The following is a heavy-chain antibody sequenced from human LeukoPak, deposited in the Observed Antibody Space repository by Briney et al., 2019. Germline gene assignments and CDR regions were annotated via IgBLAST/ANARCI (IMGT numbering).Heavy chain of an antibody. Sequence: SVKVSCKASGGTFRSYVITWVRRAPGQGLECMGGLIPIFGRADYAQKFQGRVMITADDSTSTAYMELSSLRSEDTAVYYCALYYYDSSGYYSNDAFDIWGQGTMVTVSS. CDR1: GGTFRSYV. CDR2: LIPIFGRA. J-gene: IGHJ3*02. V-gene: IGHV1-69*13. D-gene: IGHD3-22*01. CDR3: ALYYYDSSGYYSNDAFDI.